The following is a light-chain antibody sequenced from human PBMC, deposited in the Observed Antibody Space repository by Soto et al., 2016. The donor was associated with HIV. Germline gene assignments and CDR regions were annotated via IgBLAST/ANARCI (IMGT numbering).Light chain of an antibody. CDR1: QSFSSW. CDR3: HQYNTYPHT. J-gene: IGKJ2*01. V-gene: IGKV1-5*03. Sequence: DIQMTQSPSTLSASIGDRVTITCRASQSFSSWLAWYQQKPGEAPKLLIYKASSLESGVPSRFSGSGSGTEFTLTISSLQPDDFATYYCHQYNTYPHTFGLGTKLEI. CDR2: KAS.